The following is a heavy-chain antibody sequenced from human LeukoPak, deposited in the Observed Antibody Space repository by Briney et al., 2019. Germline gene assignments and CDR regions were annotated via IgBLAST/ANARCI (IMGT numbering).Heavy chain of an antibody. V-gene: IGHV4-59*08. CDR3: ARLPGRGSGSYFP. CDR2: IYYSGST. CDR1: GGSISSYY. Sequence: SETLSLTCTVSGGSISSYYRSWIRQPPGKGLEWIGYIYYSGSTNYNPSLKSRVTISVDTSKNQFSLKLSSVTAADTAVYYCARLPGRGSGSYFPWGQGTLVTVSS. D-gene: IGHD1-26*01. J-gene: IGHJ5*02.